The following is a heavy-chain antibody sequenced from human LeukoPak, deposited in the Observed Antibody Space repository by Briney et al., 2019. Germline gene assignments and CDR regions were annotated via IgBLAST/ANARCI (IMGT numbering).Heavy chain of an antibody. Sequence: TSETLSLTCTVSGGSISSSSYYWGWIRQPPGKGLEWIGCIYYSGSTYYNPSLKSRVTISVDTSKNQFSLKLSSVTAADTAVYYCARGRMVYAAYYYYYYMDVWGKGTTVTVSS. CDR2: IYYSGST. V-gene: IGHV4-39*07. J-gene: IGHJ6*03. CDR3: ARGRMVYAAYYYYYYMDV. D-gene: IGHD2-8*01. CDR1: GGSISSSSYY.